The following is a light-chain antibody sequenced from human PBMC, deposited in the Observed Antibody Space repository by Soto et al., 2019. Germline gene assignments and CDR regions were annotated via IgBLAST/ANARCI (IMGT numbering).Light chain of an antibody. J-gene: IGLJ3*02. CDR1: SSNIGSDF. CDR3: AAWDTSRSGGV. V-gene: IGLV1-51*02. CDR2: ENN. Sequence: QSVLTQPPSVSAAPGQTVTISCSGSSSNIGSDFVSWYQQLPGTAPQLRLYENNKRPSGIPDRFSGSKSAKSATLGITGLQTGDEADYYCAAWDTSRSGGVFGVGTPLTVL.